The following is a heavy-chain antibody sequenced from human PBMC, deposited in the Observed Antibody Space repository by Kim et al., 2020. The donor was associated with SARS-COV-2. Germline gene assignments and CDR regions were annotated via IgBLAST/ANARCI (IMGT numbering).Heavy chain of an antibody. CDR3: ARSRTVSGSYYNFDY. V-gene: IGHV4-34*01. CDR1: GGSFSGYY. J-gene: IGHJ4*02. Sequence: SETLSLTCAVYGGSFSGYYWSWIRQPPGKGLEWIGEINHSGSTNYNPSLKSRVTISVDTSKNQFSLKLSSVTAADTAVYYCARSRTVSGSYYNFDYWGQGTLVTVSS. D-gene: IGHD1-26*01. CDR2: INHSGST.